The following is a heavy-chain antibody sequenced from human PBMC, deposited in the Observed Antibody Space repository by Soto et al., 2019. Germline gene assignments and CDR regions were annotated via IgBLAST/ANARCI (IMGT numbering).Heavy chain of an antibody. Sequence: QVQLVESGGGVVQPGRSLRLSCAASGFTFSSYAMHWVRQAPGKGLEWVAVISYDGSNKYYADSVKGRFTISRDNSKNTLYMQMNSLRDADTDVYSCAREVISSGCPDYWGQGTLVTVSS. CDR1: GFTFSSYA. D-gene: IGHD6-19*01. J-gene: IGHJ4*02. CDR3: AREVISSGCPDY. CDR2: ISYDGSNK. V-gene: IGHV3-30-3*01.